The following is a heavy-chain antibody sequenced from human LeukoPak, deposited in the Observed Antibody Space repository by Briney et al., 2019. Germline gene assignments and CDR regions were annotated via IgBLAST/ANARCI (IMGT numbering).Heavy chain of an antibody. CDR3: ATTTTRRYINWFDP. J-gene: IGHJ5*02. CDR1: GGTFSSYA. CDR2: IIPIFGTA. D-gene: IGHD1-7*01. Sequence: ASVKVSCKASGGTFSSYAISWVRQAPGQGLEWMGGIIPIFGTANYAQKFQGRVTITTDESTSTAYMELSSLRSEDTAVYYCATTTTRRYINWFDPWGQGTLVTVSS. V-gene: IGHV1-69*05.